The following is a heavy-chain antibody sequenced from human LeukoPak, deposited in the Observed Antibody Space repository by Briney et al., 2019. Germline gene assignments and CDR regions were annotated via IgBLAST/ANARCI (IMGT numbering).Heavy chain of an antibody. J-gene: IGHJ5*02. CDR1: GGSISSYY. Sequence: SETLSLTCTVSGGSISSYYWSWIRQPPGKGLEWIGYIYYSGSTNYNPSLKSRVTISVDTSKSQFSLKLSSVTAADTAVYYCARVARGRVFTRWFDPWGQGTLVTVSS. V-gene: IGHV4-59*12. CDR3: ARVARGRVFTRWFDP. CDR2: IYYSGST. D-gene: IGHD1-26*01.